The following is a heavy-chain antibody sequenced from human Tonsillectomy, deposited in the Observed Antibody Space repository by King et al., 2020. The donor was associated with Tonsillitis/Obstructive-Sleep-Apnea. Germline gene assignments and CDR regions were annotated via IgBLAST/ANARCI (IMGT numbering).Heavy chain of an antibody. D-gene: IGHD4-17*01. CDR1: GGSISGHY. V-gene: IGHV4-34*01. J-gene: IGHJ4*02. CDR2: INHSGST. Sequence: VQLQQWGAGLLKPPETLSLSCGVYGGSISGHYWSWIRQPPGKGLEWIGEINHSGSTNYNPSLKSRVTISVDPSKNQLPLKLNSVTAADTAVYYCARGDYGDSNYFDYWGQGTLVTVSS. CDR3: ARGDYGDSNYFDY.